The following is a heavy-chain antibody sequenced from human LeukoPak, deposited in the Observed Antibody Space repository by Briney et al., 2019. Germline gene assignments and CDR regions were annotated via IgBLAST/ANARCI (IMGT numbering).Heavy chain of an antibody. Sequence: PGGSLRLSCAASGFTFSSYSMNWVRQAPGKGLEWVSSITSGSSYIFYADSVKGRFTISRDNAKNSVYLQMSSLRTEDTAVYYCARDHGGSDYWGQGTRVTVSS. D-gene: IGHD3-10*01. CDR1: GFTFSSYS. CDR3: ARDHGGSDY. J-gene: IGHJ4*02. V-gene: IGHV3-21*01. CDR2: ITSGSSYI.